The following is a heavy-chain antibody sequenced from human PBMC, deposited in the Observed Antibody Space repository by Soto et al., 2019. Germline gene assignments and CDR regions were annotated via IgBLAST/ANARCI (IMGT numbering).Heavy chain of an antibody. D-gene: IGHD3-3*01. Sequence: GGSLRLSCAASGFTFSSYAMSWVRQAPGKGLEWVSAISGSGGSTYYADSVKGRFTISRDNSKNTLYLQMNSLRAEDTAVYYCARQPHVLRFLEWLPGADYYYYYYMDVWGKGTTVTVSS. J-gene: IGHJ6*03. CDR2: ISGSGGST. CDR3: ARQPHVLRFLEWLPGADYYYYYYMDV. CDR1: GFTFSSYA. V-gene: IGHV3-23*01.